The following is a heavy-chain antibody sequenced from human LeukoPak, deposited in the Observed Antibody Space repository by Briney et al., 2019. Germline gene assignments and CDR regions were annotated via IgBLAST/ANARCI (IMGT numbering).Heavy chain of an antibody. V-gene: IGHV4-38-2*01. CDR3: ARGWWSTMVRGVAGY. CDR2: ISHSGSA. J-gene: IGHJ4*02. Sequence: SETLSLTCAVSHYSISSSYYWGWIRQPPGKGLEWIGSISHSGSAFYNPSLSSRVTISVDTSKNQFSLKLSSVTAADTAVYYCARGWWSTMVRGVAGYWGQGTLVTVSS. D-gene: IGHD3-10*01. CDR1: HYSISSSYY.